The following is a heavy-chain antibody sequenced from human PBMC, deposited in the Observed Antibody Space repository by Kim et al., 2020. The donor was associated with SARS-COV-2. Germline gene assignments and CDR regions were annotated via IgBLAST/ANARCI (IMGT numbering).Heavy chain of an antibody. J-gene: IGHJ4*02. D-gene: IGHD3-3*01. CDR3: ARVSYDFWSGYYGY. V-gene: IGHV1-2*02. Sequence: AQKVQGRVTMTRDTSISTAYMELSRLRSDDTAVYYCARVSYDFWSGYYGYWGQGTLVTVSS.